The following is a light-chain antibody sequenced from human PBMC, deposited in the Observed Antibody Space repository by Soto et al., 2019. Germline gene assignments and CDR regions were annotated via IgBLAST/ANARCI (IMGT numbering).Light chain of an antibody. Sequence: DIQLTQSPSFLSASVGDRVTITCRASQGINTYLAWYQQKLGKAPKVLIYDASKLHSGVQSRFSGSGSGTDFPLTIRSLQPDDFATYYCQQYNSFPWTFGQGTKVDIK. CDR3: QQYNSFPWT. J-gene: IGKJ1*01. CDR2: DAS. V-gene: IGKV1-9*01. CDR1: QGINTY.